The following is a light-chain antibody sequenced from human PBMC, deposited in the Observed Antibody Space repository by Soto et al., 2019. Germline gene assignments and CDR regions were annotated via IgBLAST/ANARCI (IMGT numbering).Light chain of an antibody. CDR3: QQFSSYPLT. V-gene: IGKV3-20*01. CDR2: GAS. Sequence: EIVLTQSAGTLALSPGERATLXCRASQSVSSHLDWYQQSAGQPRRLLIYGASTRATGTPARFSGSGSATEFTPTISRLEPEDFAVYYCQQFSSYPLTFGGGTKVDIK. J-gene: IGKJ4*01. CDR1: QSVSSH.